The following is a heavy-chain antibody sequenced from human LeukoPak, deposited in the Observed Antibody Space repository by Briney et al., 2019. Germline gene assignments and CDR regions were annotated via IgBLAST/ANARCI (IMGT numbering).Heavy chain of an antibody. CDR2: INSDGSIT. CDR3: ARDAVDTANAV. D-gene: IGHD5-18*01. Sequence: QPGGSLRLSRAASGFIFTTYWMHWVRQAPGKGLVWVSHINSDGSITSYADSVKGRFTISRDNAKNTLYLQMNSLRAEDTAVYYCARDAVDTANAVWGQGTTVTVSS. CDR1: GFIFTTYW. J-gene: IGHJ6*02. V-gene: IGHV3-74*01.